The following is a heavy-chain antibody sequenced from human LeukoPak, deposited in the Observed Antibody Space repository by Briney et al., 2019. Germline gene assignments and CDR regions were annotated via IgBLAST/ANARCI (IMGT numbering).Heavy chain of an antibody. V-gene: IGHV3-30*18. J-gene: IGHJ4*02. Sequence: PGGSLRLSCAASGFTFSGYAMSWVRQAPGKGLEWVAVISYDGSNKYYADSVKGRFTISRDNSKNTLYLQMNSLRAEDTAVYYCAKVGDGYNSIDYWGQGTLVTVSS. CDR2: ISYDGSNK. CDR3: AKVGDGYNSIDY. CDR1: GFTFSGYA. D-gene: IGHD5-24*01.